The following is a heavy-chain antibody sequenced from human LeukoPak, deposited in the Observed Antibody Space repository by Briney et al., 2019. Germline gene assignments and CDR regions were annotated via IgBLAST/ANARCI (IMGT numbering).Heavy chain of an antibody. V-gene: IGHV3-9*01. D-gene: IGHD6-13*01. CDR2: ISWNSGSI. J-gene: IGHJ2*01. CDR3: AKDIVAAGTDWYFDL. Sequence: PGGSLRLSCAASGFTFDDYAMHWVRQAPGKGLEWVSGISWNSGSIGYADSVKGRFTISRDNAKNSLYLQMNSLRAEDTALYYCAKDIVAAGTDWYFDLWGRGTLVTVSS. CDR1: GFTFDDYA.